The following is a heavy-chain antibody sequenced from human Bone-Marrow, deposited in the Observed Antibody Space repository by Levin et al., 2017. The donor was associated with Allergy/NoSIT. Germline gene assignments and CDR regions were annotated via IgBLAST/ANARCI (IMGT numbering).Heavy chain of an antibody. CDR3: AKDPENSSSRGYFQH. CDR2: ISYDGSNK. D-gene: IGHD6-13*01. CDR1: GFTFSSYG. J-gene: IGHJ1*01. V-gene: IGHV3-30*18. Sequence: GESLKISCAASGFTFSSYGMHWVRQAPGKGLEWVAVISYDGSNKYYADSVKGRFTISRDNSKNTLYLQMNSLRAEDTAVYYCAKDPENSSSRGYFQHWGQGTLVTVSS.